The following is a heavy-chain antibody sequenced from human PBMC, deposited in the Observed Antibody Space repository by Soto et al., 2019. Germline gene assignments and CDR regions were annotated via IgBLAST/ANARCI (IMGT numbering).Heavy chain of an antibody. Sequence: LSLTCNVSGGSIGSNYWSWIRQPAGKALDWIGRIYTSGTTNYNPSLKSRATMLIDTSKNQFSLILSSVTAEDTGVYYCAREGASGFGMDVWGQGTTVTVSS. CDR1: GGSIGSNY. CDR3: AREGASGFGMDV. CDR2: IYTSGTT. V-gene: IGHV4-4*07. D-gene: IGHD1-26*01. J-gene: IGHJ6*02.